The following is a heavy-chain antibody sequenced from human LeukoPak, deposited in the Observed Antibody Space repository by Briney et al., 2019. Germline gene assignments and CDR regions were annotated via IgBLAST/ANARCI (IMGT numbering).Heavy chain of an antibody. Sequence: GGSLRLSCASSGFTFSNYVLYWVRQAPGKGLEWVAGMSHDGSNIYYADPVKGRFTVSRDNPKNTLYLQMNSLRVEDTAVYSCARVEGEWDYFDYWGQGTLVTVSS. J-gene: IGHJ4*02. D-gene: IGHD3-10*01. CDR3: ARVEGEWDYFDY. V-gene: IGHV3-30*14. CDR2: MSHDGSNI. CDR1: GFTFSNYV.